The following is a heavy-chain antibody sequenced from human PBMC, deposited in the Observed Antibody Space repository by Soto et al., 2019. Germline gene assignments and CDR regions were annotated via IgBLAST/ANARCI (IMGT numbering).Heavy chain of an antibody. CDR1: GFTFSSYA. CDR2: ISGSGGST. D-gene: IGHD3-22*01. V-gene: IGHV3-23*01. CDR3: AKDPSLDISGYYVGYFDY. Sequence: GGSLRLSCASSGFTFSSYAMSWVRQAPGKGLEWVSAISGSGGSTYYADSVKGRFTVSRDNSKNTLYLQMNSLRAEDTAVYYCAKDPSLDISGYYVGYFDYWGQGTLVTVS. J-gene: IGHJ4*02.